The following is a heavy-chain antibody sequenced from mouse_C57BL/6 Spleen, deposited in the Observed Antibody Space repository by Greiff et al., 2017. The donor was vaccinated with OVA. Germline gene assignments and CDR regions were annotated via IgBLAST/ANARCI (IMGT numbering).Heavy chain of an antibody. CDR3: ARDGGPAGFAY. CDR1: GCTFTDYY. D-gene: IGHD2-3*01. V-gene: IGHV1-26*01. Sequence: VQLQQSGPELVKPGASVKISCKASGCTFTDYYMNWVKQSHGKSLEWIGDINPNNGGTSYNQKFKGKATLTVDKSSSTAYMELRSLTSEDSAVYYCARDGGPAGFAYWGQGTLVTVSA. J-gene: IGHJ3*01. CDR2: INPNNGGT.